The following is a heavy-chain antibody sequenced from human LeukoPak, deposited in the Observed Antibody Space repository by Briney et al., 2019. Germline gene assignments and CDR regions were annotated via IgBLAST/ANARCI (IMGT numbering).Heavy chain of an antibody. J-gene: IGHJ5*02. V-gene: IGHV1-46*01. D-gene: IGHD6-19*01. CDR3: ARVGKQWLVLDWLDP. CDR2: INPSGGST. CDR1: GYTFTSYY. Sequence: WASVKVSCKASGYTFTSYYMHWVRQAPGHGLEWMGIINPSGGSTSYAQKFQGRVTMTRDTSTSTVYMELSSLRSEDTAVYYCARVGKQWLVLDWLDPWGQGTLVTVSS.